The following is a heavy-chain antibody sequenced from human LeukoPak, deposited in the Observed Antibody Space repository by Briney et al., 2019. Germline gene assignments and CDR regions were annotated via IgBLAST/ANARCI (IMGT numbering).Heavy chain of an antibody. J-gene: IGHJ4*02. CDR3: ARVGTWELQRVFDF. CDR2: INREGNEK. D-gene: IGHD1-26*01. V-gene: IGHV3-7*01. Sequence: GGSLRLSCATFGFAFSDYWMSWVRQVPGKGLEWVANINREGNEKYYVDSVKGRFTISRDNAKNSVDLQMDSLRVEDTAVYYCARVGTWELQRVFDFWGQGTLVTVSS. CDR1: GFAFSDYW.